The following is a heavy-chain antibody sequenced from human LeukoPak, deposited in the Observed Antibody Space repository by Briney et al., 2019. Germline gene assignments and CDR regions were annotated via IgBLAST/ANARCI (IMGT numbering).Heavy chain of an antibody. CDR1: GFTFSSYG. J-gene: IGHJ4*02. D-gene: IGHD6-19*01. V-gene: IGHV3-30*18. Sequence: GGSLRLSCAASGFTFSSYGMHWVRQAPGKGLEWVAVISYDGSNKYYADSVKGRFTISRDNSKNTLYLQMNSLRAEDTAVYYCAKDRQQWLDTGGNFDYWGQGTLVTVSS. CDR3: AKDRQQWLDTGGNFDY. CDR2: ISYDGSNK.